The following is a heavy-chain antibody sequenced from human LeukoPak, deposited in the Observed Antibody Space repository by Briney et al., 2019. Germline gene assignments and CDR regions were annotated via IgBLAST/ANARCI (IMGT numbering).Heavy chain of an antibody. J-gene: IGHJ5*02. D-gene: IGHD2-15*01. CDR2: IIPILGIA. CDR3: ARDKGYCSGGSCYPTWFDP. V-gene: IGHV1-69*04. Sequence: SVKVSCKASGGTFSSYAISWVRQAPGQGLGWMGRIIPILGIANYAQKFQGRVTITADKSTSTAYMELSSLRSEDTAVYYCARDKGYCSGGSCYPTWFDPWGQGTLVTVSS. CDR1: GGTFSSYA.